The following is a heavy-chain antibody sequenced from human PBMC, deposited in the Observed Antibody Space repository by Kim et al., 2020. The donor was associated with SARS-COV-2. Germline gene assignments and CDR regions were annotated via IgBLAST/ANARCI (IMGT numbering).Heavy chain of an antibody. J-gene: IGHJ4*02. V-gene: IGHV4-39*07. CDR2: IYYSGST. Sequence: SETLSLTCTVSGGSISSSSYYWGWIRQPPGKGLEWIGSIYYSGSTYYNPSLKSRVTISVDTSKNQFSLKLSSVTAADTAVYYCATPGGVADPGHFDYWGQGTLVTVSS. CDR3: ATPGGVADPGHFDY. CDR1: GGSISSSSYY. D-gene: IGHD1-26*01.